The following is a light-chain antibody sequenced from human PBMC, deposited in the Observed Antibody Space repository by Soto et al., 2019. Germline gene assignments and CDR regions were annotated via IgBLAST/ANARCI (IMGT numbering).Light chain of an antibody. J-gene: IGKJ1*01. CDR3: QQYKSTPRT. V-gene: IGKV4-1*01. CDR1: QSVLYSSNNKNY. Sequence: DIVMTQSPDSLAVSLGERATINCKSSQSVLYSSNNKNYLAWYQQKPGQPPKLLISWASTREPGVPDRFSGSWSGTDFTLTISGLQAEDVAAYYCQQYKSTPRTFGQGTKVEIK. CDR2: WAS.